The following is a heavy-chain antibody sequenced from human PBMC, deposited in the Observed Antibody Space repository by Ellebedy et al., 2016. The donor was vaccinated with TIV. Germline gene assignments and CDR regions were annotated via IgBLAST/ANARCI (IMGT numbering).Heavy chain of an antibody. CDR2: ISASGDRS. D-gene: IGHD5-24*01. CDR1: GFTFSNYA. CDR3: AKDQRPVEMAHGPNSH. Sequence: GESLKISCAGSGFTFSNYAVNWVRQAPGKGLEWVSSISASGDRSYYADSVKGRFTISRDNSKNTLYLHMANLRAEDTAIYYCAKDQRPVEMAHGPNSHWGQGTLVTVSS. V-gene: IGHV3-23*01. J-gene: IGHJ4*02.